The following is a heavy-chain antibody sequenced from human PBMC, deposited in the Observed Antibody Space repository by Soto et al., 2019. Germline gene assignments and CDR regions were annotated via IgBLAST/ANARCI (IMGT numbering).Heavy chain of an antibody. D-gene: IGHD3-22*01. CDR3: AKEQHYYDSSGPFDY. J-gene: IGHJ4*02. V-gene: IGHV3-30*18. Sequence: PGGSLRLSCAASGFTFSSYGMHWVRQAPGKGLEWVAVISYDGSNKYYADSVKGRFTISRDNSKNTLYLQMNSLRAEDTAVYYCAKEQHYYDSSGPFDYWGQGTLVTVSS. CDR2: ISYDGSNK. CDR1: GFTFSSYG.